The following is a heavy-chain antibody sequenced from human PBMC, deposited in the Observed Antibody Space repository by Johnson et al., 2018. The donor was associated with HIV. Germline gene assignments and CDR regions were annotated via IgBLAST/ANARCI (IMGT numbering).Heavy chain of an antibody. J-gene: IGHJ3*02. CDR1: GFTFSSYA. Sequence: QVQLVESGGGVVQPGRSLRLSCAASGFTFSSYAMHWVRQAPGKGLEWVAVISYDGSNKYYEDSVKGRFTISRDDSKNTAYLQMNSLKTEDTAVYYCTQTGFRGEDAFDIWGQGTIVTVSS. D-gene: IGHD3-10*01. V-gene: IGHV3-30*04. CDR3: TQTGFRGEDAFDI. CDR2: ISYDGSNK.